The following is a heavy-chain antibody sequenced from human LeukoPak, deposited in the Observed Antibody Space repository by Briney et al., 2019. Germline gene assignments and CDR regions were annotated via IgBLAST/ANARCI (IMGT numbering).Heavy chain of an antibody. CDR2: IYTSGST. J-gene: IGHJ4*02. Sequence: SQTLSLTCTVSGGSINSGSYYWRWIRQPAGKGLEGIGRIYTSGSTNYNPSLKSRVTISVDTSKNQFSLKLSSVTAADTAVYCCASGTRYSSSWALDYCGQGTLVTVSS. CDR3: ASGTRYSSSWALDY. D-gene: IGHD6-13*01. V-gene: IGHV4-61*02. CDR1: GGSINSGSYY.